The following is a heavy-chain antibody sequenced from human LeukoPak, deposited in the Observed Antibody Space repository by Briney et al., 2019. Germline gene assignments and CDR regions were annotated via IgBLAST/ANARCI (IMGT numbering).Heavy chain of an antibody. D-gene: IGHD6-19*01. J-gene: IGHJ4*02. V-gene: IGHV4-39*07. CDR2: IYYSGTT. CDR3: ARVDSSGWAIDY. Sequence: SETLSLTCTVSGGSISGSGYYWAWIRQPPEKGLEWIGSIYYSGTTYFNPSLKSRVTISVDTSKNQFSLKLSSVTAADTAVYYCARVDSSGWAIDYWGQGTLVTVSS. CDR1: GGSISGSGYY.